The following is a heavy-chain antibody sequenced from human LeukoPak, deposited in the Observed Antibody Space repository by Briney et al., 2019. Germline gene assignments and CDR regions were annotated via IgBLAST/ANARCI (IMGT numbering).Heavy chain of an antibody. V-gene: IGHV4-34*01. CDR3: ARPSPAFDP. CDR1: GGSFIDYY. J-gene: IGHJ5*02. Sequence: SETLSLTCAVYGGSFIDYYWSWIRRPPGKGLEWIGEINHSGSTDYNPSLKSRVTISVDTSKNQFSLKLSSVTAADTAVYYCARPSPAFDPWGQGTLVTVSS. CDR2: INHSGST.